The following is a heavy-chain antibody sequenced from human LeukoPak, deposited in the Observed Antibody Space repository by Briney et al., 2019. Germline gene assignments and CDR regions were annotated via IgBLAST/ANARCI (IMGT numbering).Heavy chain of an antibody. D-gene: IGHD3-22*01. CDR1: GFNFRDHW. CDR3: AKHRFESGGYHSTD. CDR2: IKNDGSET. V-gene: IGHV3-7*03. J-gene: IGHJ4*02. Sequence: PGGSLRLSCAVSGFNFRDHWMDWVRQAPGKGLQWVGHIKNDGSETYYLDSLKGRFTISRDNSKNTLYLQMNSLRDEDTAVYYCAKHRFESGGYHSTDWGQGTLVTVSS.